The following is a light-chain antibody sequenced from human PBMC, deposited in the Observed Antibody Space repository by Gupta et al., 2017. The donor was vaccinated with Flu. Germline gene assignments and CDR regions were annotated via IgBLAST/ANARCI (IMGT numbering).Light chain of an antibody. Sequence: VTSSCTGGSSGIGGYNLVSRYQRQPGKAPKLMVYEVTKRASGVPGRYSGSKSDNTASLTVSGDQFEDEADYYCHSYVGSNNWVVGGGTKLTVL. J-gene: IGLJ3*02. CDR3: HSYVGSNNWV. V-gene: IGLV2-8*01. CDR2: EVT. CDR1: SSGIGGYNL.